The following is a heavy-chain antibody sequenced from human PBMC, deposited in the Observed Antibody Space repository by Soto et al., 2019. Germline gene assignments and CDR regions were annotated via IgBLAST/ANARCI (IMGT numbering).Heavy chain of an antibody. Sequence: GESLKISCKGSGYSFTSYWIGWVRQMPGKGLEWMGFIYPVDFVTRYSPSFQGQVTISADKSISTAYLQWSSLKASDTAMYYCARHPKSTTYIDYWGQGTLVTVSS. J-gene: IGHJ4*02. CDR1: GYSFTSYW. V-gene: IGHV5-51*01. CDR2: IYPVDFVT. CDR3: ARHPKSTTYIDY. D-gene: IGHD4-17*01.